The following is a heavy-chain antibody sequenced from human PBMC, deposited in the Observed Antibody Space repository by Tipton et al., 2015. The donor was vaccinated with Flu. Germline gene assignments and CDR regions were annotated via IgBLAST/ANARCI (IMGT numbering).Heavy chain of an antibody. J-gene: IGHJ4*02. CDR3: AERIVVVTARYFDY. V-gene: IGHV3-23*01. D-gene: IGHD2-21*02. CDR1: GFTFRSYG. CDR2: INSGGST. Sequence: SLRLSCATSGFTFRSYGIHWVRQAPGKGLEWVSTINSGGSTYYADSVKGRFTISRDNSRNTLYLQMNSLRAEDTAVYYCAERIVVVTARYFDYWGQGTLVTVSS.